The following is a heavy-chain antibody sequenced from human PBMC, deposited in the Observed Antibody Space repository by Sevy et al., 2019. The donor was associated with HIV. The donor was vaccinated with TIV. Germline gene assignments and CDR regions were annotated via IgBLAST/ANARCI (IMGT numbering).Heavy chain of an antibody. Sequence: SETLSLTCTVSRGSINSSGYYWGWIRQPPGKGLEWIGSIYYTGNTYFNPSLKSRVTLSVDTPKKQFSLKLSSVTAADTAVYYCARQGWNYFYFDYWGQGTLVTVSS. CDR1: RGSINSSGYY. D-gene: IGHD1-7*01. CDR2: IYYTGNT. V-gene: IGHV4-39*01. CDR3: ARQGWNYFYFDY. J-gene: IGHJ4*02.